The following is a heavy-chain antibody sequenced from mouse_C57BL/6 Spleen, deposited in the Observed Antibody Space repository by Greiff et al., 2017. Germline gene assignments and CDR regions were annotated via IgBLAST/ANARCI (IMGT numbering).Heavy chain of an antibody. CDR2: ISYDGSN. J-gene: IGHJ2*01. Sequence: EVQRVESGPGLVKPSQSLSLTCSVTGYSITSGYYWNWIRQFPGNKLEWMGYISYDGSNNYNPSLKNRISITRDTSKNQFFLKLNTVTTEDTATYYCARDPVVGYFDYWGQGTTLTVSS. CDR1: GYSITSGYY. D-gene: IGHD1-1*01. CDR3: ARDPVVGYFDY. V-gene: IGHV3-6*01.